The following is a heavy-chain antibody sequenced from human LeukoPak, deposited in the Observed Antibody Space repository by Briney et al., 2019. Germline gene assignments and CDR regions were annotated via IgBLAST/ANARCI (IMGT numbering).Heavy chain of an antibody. D-gene: IGHD2-15*01. V-gene: IGHV1-2*02. Sequence: ASVKVSCKASGYTFTDYYMHWARQAPGQGLEWVGWINPNSGGTHYAQKFQGRVTMTRDTSISTAYMELSRLRSDDTAVYYCARDRYCSGGSCYFNWFDPWGQGTLVTVSS. J-gene: IGHJ5*02. CDR2: INPNSGGT. CDR3: ARDRYCSGGSCYFNWFDP. CDR1: GYTFTDYY.